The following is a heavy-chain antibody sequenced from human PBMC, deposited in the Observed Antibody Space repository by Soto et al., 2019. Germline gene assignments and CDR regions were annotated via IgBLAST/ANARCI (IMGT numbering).Heavy chain of an antibody. CDR1: GFTFSSYA. CDR3: ANYKNCIAAAAHFDY. D-gene: IGHD6-13*01. V-gene: IGHV3-23*01. CDR2: ISGSGGST. Sequence: GGSLRLSCAASGFTFSSYAMSWGRQAPGKGLEWVSAISGSGGSTYYADSVKGRFTISRDNSKNTLYLQMNSLRAEDTAVYYWANYKNCIAAAAHFDYPGQGTLVTVSA. J-gene: IGHJ4*02.